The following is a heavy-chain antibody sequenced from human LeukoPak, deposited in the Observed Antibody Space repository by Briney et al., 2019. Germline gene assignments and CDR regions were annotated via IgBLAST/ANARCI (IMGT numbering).Heavy chain of an antibody. Sequence: GGSLRLSCAASGFTVSSNYMNWVRQAPGKGLEWVSVIYIGGSTNYADSVKGRFTMSRDNSKNTLYLQMNSLRAEDTALYYCAKDYNGGNGRPDAFDIWGQGTMVTVSS. V-gene: IGHV3-53*05. CDR1: GFTVSSNY. CDR3: AKDYNGGNGRPDAFDI. J-gene: IGHJ3*02. D-gene: IGHD4-23*01. CDR2: IYIGGST.